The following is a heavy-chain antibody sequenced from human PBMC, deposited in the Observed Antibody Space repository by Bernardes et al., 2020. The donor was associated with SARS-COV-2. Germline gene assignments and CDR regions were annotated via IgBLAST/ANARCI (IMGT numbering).Heavy chain of an antibody. CDR3: ATGADSFYYYMDV. D-gene: IGHD7-27*01. CDR2: INPNTGGT. Sequence: ASVKVSCKTSGFPLTGYYLHWVQQAPGQGLEWMGWINPNTGGTKYSQKFQGRVTMTGDTSISTAYMELSGLRSDDTAVYYCATGADSFYYYMDVWGKGTTVTVSS. J-gene: IGHJ6*03. V-gene: IGHV1-2*02. CDR1: GFPLTGYY.